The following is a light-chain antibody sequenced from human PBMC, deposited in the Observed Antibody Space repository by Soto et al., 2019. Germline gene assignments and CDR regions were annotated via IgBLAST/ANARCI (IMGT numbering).Light chain of an antibody. V-gene: IGKV1-33*01. CDR1: QDINKN. Sequence: DSEMTQSPSSLSDSVGDRATIPCQASQDINKNLIWYQQKPGKAPKLLIYDASDLETGVPSRFSGSGSGTGFTFTISSLQPEDFATYYCQQYESLPLTFGQGTRLE. CDR3: QQYESLPLT. J-gene: IGKJ5*01. CDR2: DAS.